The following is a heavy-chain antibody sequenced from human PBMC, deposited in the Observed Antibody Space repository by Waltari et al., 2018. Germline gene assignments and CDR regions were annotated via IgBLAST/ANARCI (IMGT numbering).Heavy chain of an antibody. CDR3: ASPIFGVVNTGGPFDY. CDR1: GYSISSGYY. J-gene: IGHJ4*02. CDR2: IYHSGST. V-gene: IGHV4-38-2*01. Sequence: QVQLQESGPGLVTPSETLSLTCAVSGYSISSGYYWGWIRQPPGKGLEWIGSIYHSGSTYYNPSLKSRVTISVDTSKNQFSLKLSSVTAADTAVYYCASPIFGVVNTGGPFDYWGQGTLVTVSS. D-gene: IGHD3-3*01.